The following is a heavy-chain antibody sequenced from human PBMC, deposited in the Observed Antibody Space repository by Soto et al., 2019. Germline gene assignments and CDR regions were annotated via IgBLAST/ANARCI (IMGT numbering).Heavy chain of an antibody. CDR1: GGSFSGYY. J-gene: IGHJ5*02. CDR3: ARGPIAVAGNWFDP. V-gene: IGHV4-34*01. Sequence: QVQLQQWGAGLLKPSETLSLTCAVYGGSFSGYYWSWIRQPPGKGLEWIGEINHSGSTNYNPSLQSRVTISVDTSKNQFSLKLSSVTAADTAVYYCARGPIAVAGNWFDPWGQGTLVTVSS. CDR2: INHSGST. D-gene: IGHD6-19*01.